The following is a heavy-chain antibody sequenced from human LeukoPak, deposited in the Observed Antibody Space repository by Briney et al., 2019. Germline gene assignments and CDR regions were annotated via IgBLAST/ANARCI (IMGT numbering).Heavy chain of an antibody. Sequence: GESLKISCTASGYSFASSWIAWVRQMPGKGLEWMGIIFPDDSNTGYNPSFQGQVTMSADKSVSTAYLQWSSLKASDTAMYYCARGGVDLWFGELGAFDIWGQGTMVTVSS. CDR3: ARGGVDLWFGELGAFDI. CDR2: IFPDDSNT. CDR1: GYSFASSW. V-gene: IGHV5-51*01. D-gene: IGHD3-10*01. J-gene: IGHJ3*02.